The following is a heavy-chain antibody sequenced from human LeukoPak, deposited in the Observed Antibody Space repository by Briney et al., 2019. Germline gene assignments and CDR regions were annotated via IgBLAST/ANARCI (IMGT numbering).Heavy chain of an antibody. Sequence: SETLSLTCTVSGGSISSYYWSWIRQPPGKGLEWIGYIYYSGSTNYNPSLKSRVTISVDTSKNQFSLKLSSVTAADTAVYYCARDGGIAVAGSAHFDYWGQGTLVTVSS. CDR3: ARDGGIAVAGSAHFDY. J-gene: IGHJ4*02. CDR2: IYYSGST. V-gene: IGHV4-59*12. CDR1: GGSISSYY. D-gene: IGHD6-19*01.